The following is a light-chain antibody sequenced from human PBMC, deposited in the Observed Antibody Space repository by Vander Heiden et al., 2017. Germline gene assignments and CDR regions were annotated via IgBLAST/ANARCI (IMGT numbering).Light chain of an antibody. V-gene: IGKV1-39*01. CDR2: AAF. CDR1: QSIRNY. J-gene: IGKJ3*01. Sequence: SASPMSACVGDRVTITCRASQSIRNYLSWYKQKPGKAPERLIYAAFSLQSGVPSRFSGSGSGTDFTLTIRSLQPDDSATYYCQHGYPPPFTFGPGTKVEI. CDR3: QHGYPPPFT.